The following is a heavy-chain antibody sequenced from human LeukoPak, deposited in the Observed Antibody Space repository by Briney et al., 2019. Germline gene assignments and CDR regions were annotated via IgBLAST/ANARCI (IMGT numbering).Heavy chain of an antibody. CDR1: GYTLTELS. V-gene: IGHV1-24*01. CDR3: ATDSGYCSGGSCYTDDY. CDR2: FDPEDGET. J-gene: IGHJ4*02. D-gene: IGHD2-15*01. Sequence: ASVKVSCKVSGYTLTELSMHWVRQAPGKGLEWMGGFDPEDGETIYAQKFQGRVTMTEDTSTDTAYMELSSLRSEDTAVYYCATDSGYCSGGSCYTDDYWGQGTLVTVSS.